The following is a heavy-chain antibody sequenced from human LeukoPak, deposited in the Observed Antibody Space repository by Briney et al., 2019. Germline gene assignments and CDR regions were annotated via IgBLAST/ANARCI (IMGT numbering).Heavy chain of an antibody. D-gene: IGHD3-10*01. CDR2: IYYSGST. J-gene: IGHJ6*03. Sequence: SETLSLTCTVSGGSIRSYYWSWIRQPPGTGLEWIGYIYYSGSTNYNPSLKSRITISVDTSKNQFSLKLSSVTAADTAVYYCARLRYGSGSYRDYYYYYMDVWGKGTTVTVSS. V-gene: IGHV4-59*01. CDR1: GGSIRSYY. CDR3: ARLRYGSGSYRDYYYYYMDV.